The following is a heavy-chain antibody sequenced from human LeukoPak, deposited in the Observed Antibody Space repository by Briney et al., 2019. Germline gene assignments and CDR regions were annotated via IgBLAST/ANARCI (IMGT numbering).Heavy chain of an antibody. V-gene: IGHV6-1*01. Sequence: SQTLSLTCAISGDSVSSNSAAWNWIRQSPSRGLEWLGRTYYRSKWYNDYAVSVKSRITINPDTSKNQFSLQLNSVTPEDTAVYYCAREAPYYCDSSGYYYFDYWAREPWSPSPQ. J-gene: IGHJ4*02. CDR2: TYYRSKWYN. CDR1: GDSVSSNSAA. CDR3: AREAPYYCDSSGYYYFDY. D-gene: IGHD3-22*01.